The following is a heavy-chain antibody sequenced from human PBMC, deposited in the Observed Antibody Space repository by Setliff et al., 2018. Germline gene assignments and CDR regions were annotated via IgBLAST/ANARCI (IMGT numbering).Heavy chain of an antibody. J-gene: IGHJ4*02. CDR1: GGSFSNYY. CDR2: INDSGTT. V-gene: IGHV4-34*01. Sequence: SETLSLTCTVYGGSFSNYYWGWIRQSPGKGLEWIGEINDSGTTNYSPSLKSRVTISLDASKNQFSLKLMSVSAADTAVYYCRYWSGYYNNDYWGQGTLVTVSS. CDR3: RYWSGYYNNDY. D-gene: IGHD3-3*01.